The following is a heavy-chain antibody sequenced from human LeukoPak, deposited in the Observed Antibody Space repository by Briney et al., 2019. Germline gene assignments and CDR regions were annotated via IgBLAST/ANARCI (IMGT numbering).Heavy chain of an antibody. Sequence: GGSLRVSCAASRFTFSSYAMSWVRQAPGKGLEWVSAISGSGGSTYYADSVKGRFTISRDNSKNTLYLQMNSLRAEDTAVYYCAKDPRWAPFDYWGQGTLVTVSS. CDR1: RFTFSSYA. V-gene: IGHV3-23*01. D-gene: IGHD6-13*01. CDR2: ISGSGGST. J-gene: IGHJ4*02. CDR3: AKDPRWAPFDY.